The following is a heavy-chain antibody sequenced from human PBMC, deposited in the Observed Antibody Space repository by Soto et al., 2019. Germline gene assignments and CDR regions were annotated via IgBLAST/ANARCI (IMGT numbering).Heavy chain of an antibody. CDR1: GGTFSSYA. CDR2: SIPIFGTA. Sequence: QVQLVQSGAEVKKPGSSVKVSCKASGGTFSSYAISWVRQAPGQGLEWMGGSIPIFGTANYAQKFQGRVTITADESTSKAYMELSSLRSEDTAVYYCARLNSYDILTGYRKAHIGYFDLWGRGPLVTVSS. J-gene: IGHJ2*01. V-gene: IGHV1-69*01. D-gene: IGHD3-9*01. CDR3: ARLNSYDILTGYRKAHIGYFDL.